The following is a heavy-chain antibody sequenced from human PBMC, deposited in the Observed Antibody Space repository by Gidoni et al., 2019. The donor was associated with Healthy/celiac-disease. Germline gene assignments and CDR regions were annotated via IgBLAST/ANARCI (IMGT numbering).Heavy chain of an antibody. V-gene: IGHV5-51*01. J-gene: IGHJ5*02. CDR3: ARTYYYDSSGYQYNWFDP. Sequence: EVQLVQSGAGVKKTGESLKISCKGSGYSFPSYWIGWVRQMPGNGLEWMGIIYPGDSDTRYSPSFQGQVTISADKSISTAYLQWSSLKASDTAMYYCARTYYYDSSGYQYNWFDPWGQGTLVTVSS. D-gene: IGHD3-22*01. CDR1: GYSFPSYW. CDR2: IYPGDSDT.